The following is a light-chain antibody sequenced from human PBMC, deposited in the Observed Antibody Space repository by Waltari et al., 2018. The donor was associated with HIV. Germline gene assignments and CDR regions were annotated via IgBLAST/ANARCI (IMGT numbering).Light chain of an antibody. V-gene: IGLV1-44*01. J-gene: IGLJ3*02. CDR2: SNN. CDR3: AAWDDSLNAWV. CDR1: SSKAGSNI. Sequence: QSVLAQPPSASGTPGQRVPISFSGTSSKAGSNIVTWYQQVPGTAPKLLIYSNNQRPSGVPDRFSGSNSGTSASLAISGLQSEDEADYYCAAWDDSLNAWVFGGGTKLTVL.